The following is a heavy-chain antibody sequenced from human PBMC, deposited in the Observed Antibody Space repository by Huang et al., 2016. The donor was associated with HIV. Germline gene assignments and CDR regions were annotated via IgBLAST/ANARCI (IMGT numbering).Heavy chain of an antibody. CDR1: GFIFSNYA. V-gene: IGHV3-30-3*01. D-gene: IGHD3-9*01. Sequence: QVELVESGGGVVQPGRFLRLSCVGSGFIFSNYAMHWVRQAPGKGLEWVAVISYDGTYKYYADSVKGRFTVSRDTAEDTLYLHMNSLRPDDSALYYCARDGHGKWLGQFDCLYFDYWGQGALVTVSS. CDR2: ISYDGTYK. CDR3: ARDGHGKWLGQFDCLYFDY. J-gene: IGHJ4*02.